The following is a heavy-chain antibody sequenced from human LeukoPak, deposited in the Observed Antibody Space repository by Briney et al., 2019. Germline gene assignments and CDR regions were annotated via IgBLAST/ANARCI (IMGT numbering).Heavy chain of an antibody. Sequence: SETLSLTCTVSGGSISSYYWSWIRQPPGKGLEWIGFIYYSGSTNYNPSLKSRVTISVDTSKNQFSLKLSSVTAADTAVYYCARGYYGGISASQYEEDYYYYYYMDVWGKGTTVTISS. CDR2: IYYSGST. CDR1: GGSISSYY. CDR3: ARGYYGGISASQYEEDYYYYYYMDV. V-gene: IGHV4-59*01. D-gene: IGHD4-23*01. J-gene: IGHJ6*03.